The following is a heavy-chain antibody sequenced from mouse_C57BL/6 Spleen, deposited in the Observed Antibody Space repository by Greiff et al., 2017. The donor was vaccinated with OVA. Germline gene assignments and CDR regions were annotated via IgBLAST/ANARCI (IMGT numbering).Heavy chain of an antibody. CDR3: ATYDDGYPNYAMDY. V-gene: IGHV1-55*01. CDR1: GYTFTSYW. CDR2: IYPGSGST. J-gene: IGHJ4*01. Sequence: VQLQQPGAELVKPGASVKMSCKASGYTFTSYWITWVKQRPGQGLEWIGDIYPGSGSTNYNEKFKSKATLTVDTSSSTAYMQLSSLTSEDSAVYYCATYDDGYPNYAMDYWGQGTSVTVSS. D-gene: IGHD2-3*01.